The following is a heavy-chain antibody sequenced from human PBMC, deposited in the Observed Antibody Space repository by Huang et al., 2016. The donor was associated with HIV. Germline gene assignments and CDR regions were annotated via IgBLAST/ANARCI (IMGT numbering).Heavy chain of an antibody. Sequence: EVQLVESGGDLVKPGGSLRLSCVVFGFTFSNVWMTWVRQAPGKGLQWVGRIKSKSDGGTPDYAAPLKGRFTISRDDSKNTLYLQMNSLNIEDTAIYYCTTDPHFYGYVNFWGQGTLVTVSS. D-gene: IGHD5-12*01. CDR2: IKSKSDGGTP. V-gene: IGHV3-15*01. CDR1: GFTFSNVW. CDR3: TTDPHFYGYVNF. J-gene: IGHJ4*02.